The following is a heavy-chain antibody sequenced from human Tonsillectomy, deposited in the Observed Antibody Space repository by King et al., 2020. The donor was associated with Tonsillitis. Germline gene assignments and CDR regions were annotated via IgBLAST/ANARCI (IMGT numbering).Heavy chain of an antibody. Sequence: VQLQESGPGLVKPSETLSLTCTVSGGSISSYYWSWIRQPPGKGLEWIGYIYYSGSTNYNPSLKSRVTISVETSKNQFSLKLSSVTAADTAVYYCARLRYYYDSSGYYASNFDYWGQGTLVTVSS. D-gene: IGHD3-22*01. J-gene: IGHJ4*02. CDR2: IYYSGST. CDR1: GGSISSYY. V-gene: IGHV4-59*08. CDR3: ARLRYYYDSSGYYASNFDY.